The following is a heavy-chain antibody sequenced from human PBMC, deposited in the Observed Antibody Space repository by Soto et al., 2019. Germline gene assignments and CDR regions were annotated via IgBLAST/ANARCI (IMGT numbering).Heavy chain of an antibody. Sequence: PTETLSLTCAVSGVSIRDSHSFWFCVHQPPWKGLEFIGSMYYSGGANYNPSLKSRVTISLDTSKNQFSLTVNSVTAADTAIYYCGRVVEGATRHTDFDSWGQGTLVTVSS. J-gene: IGHJ5*01. CDR1: GVSIRDSHSF. D-gene: IGHD2-15*01. CDR2: MYYSGGA. CDR3: GRVVEGATRHTDFDS. V-gene: IGHV4-39*01.